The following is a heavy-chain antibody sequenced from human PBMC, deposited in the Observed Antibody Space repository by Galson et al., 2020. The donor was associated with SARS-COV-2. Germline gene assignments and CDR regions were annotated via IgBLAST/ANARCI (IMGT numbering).Heavy chain of an antibody. Sequence: ASETLSLTCSVSGDSILRTTYYWTWIRQSPGKGLEWIGTIYHSGSTYYNPSLKSRVTISVDTSKNQFSLELRSVTAADTAVYFCAREHMKYRRDRYYAYGLDVWGEGATVSVSS. CDR2: IYHSGST. V-gene: IGHV4-39*07. D-gene: IGHD3-3*01. J-gene: IGHJ6*02. CDR1: GDSILRTTYY. CDR3: AREHMKYRRDRYYAYGLDV.